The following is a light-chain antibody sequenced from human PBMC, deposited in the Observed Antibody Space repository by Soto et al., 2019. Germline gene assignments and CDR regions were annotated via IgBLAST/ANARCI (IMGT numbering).Light chain of an antibody. J-gene: IGLJ1*01. V-gene: IGLV2-14*01. CDR1: SSDVGGYNY. CDR2: YVS. Sequence: QSVLTQPASGSGVPGQSIPIFCTGTSSDVGGYNYVPLDQQHPGKAPKLMIYYVSNRPSGVSNRFSGSKSGNTASLAISGLQAEDEADYYCSSYTSTSSPVFGTGTKVT. CDR3: SSYTSTSSPV.